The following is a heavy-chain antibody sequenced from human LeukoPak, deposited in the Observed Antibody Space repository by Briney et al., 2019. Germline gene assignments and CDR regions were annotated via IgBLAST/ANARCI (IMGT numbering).Heavy chain of an antibody. CDR3: ARGTTPSAFYYYGMDV. V-gene: IGHV3-11*01. J-gene: IGHJ6*02. Sequence: PGGSLRLSCAASGFTFSDYYMSWIRQAPGKGLEWVSYISSSGSTIYYADSVKGRFTISRDNAKNSLYLQMNSLRAEDTVVYYCARGTTPSAFYYYGMDVWGQGTTVTVSS. CDR1: GFTFSDYY. CDR2: ISSSGSTI. D-gene: IGHD1-14*01.